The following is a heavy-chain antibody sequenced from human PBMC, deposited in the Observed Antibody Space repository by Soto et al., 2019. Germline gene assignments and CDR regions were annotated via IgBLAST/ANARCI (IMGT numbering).Heavy chain of an antibody. CDR3: ERDWGISRTYYYGMDV. J-gene: IGHJ6*02. Sequence: PSQTLSLTCAISGYSVSSNSAAWNWIRQSPSRGLEWLGRTYYSSKWYNDYAVSVKSRITINPDTSKNQFSLQLNSVTPEDTAVYYCERDWGISRTYYYGMDVWGQRTTVTVSS. CDR1: GYSVSSNSAA. CDR2: TYYSSKWYN. D-gene: IGHD3-16*01. V-gene: IGHV6-1*01.